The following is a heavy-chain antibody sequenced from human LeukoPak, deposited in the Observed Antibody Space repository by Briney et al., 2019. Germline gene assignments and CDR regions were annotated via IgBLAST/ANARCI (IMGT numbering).Heavy chain of an antibody. CDR3: SREGYCSSTSCYGWFDP. D-gene: IGHD2-2*01. CDR2: INPNSGGT. Sequence: ASVKVSCKASGYTFTGYYMHWVRQAPGQGLEWMGWINPNSGGTNYAQKFQGRVTMTRDTSISTAYMELSRLRSDDTAVYYWSREGYCSSTSCYGWFDPWGQGTLVT. J-gene: IGHJ5*02. V-gene: IGHV1-2*02. CDR1: GYTFTGYY.